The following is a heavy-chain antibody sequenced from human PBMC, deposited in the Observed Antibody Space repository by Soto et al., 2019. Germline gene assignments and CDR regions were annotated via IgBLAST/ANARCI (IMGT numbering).Heavy chain of an antibody. J-gene: IGHJ5*01. D-gene: IGHD3-9*01. V-gene: IGHV1-2*02. CDR1: GSPFTGYY. CDR2: INPNSGGT. CDR3: AREDSGVTIVIGLDS. Sequence: GGSVKVCCKASGSPFTGYYMHLVRQAPGQGLEWMGWINPNSGGTNYSQKFQGRVTVTRYTSISTAYMELSRLRSDDTAVYYCAREDSGVTIVIGLDSWGQGTLVTVSS.